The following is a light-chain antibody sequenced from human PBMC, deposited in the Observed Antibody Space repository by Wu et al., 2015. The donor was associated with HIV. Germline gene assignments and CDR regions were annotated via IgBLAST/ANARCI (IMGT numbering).Light chain of an antibody. J-gene: IGKJ2*01. CDR2: DSA. Sequence: DILLTQSPATLSLSPGERATLSCRASQSVNWYLAWFQQKPGQVPRLLIYDSANRATGIPGRFSGSGSGTDFTLTISRLEPEDFAVYYCQQYGSSPRTFGQGTKLEIK. CDR1: QSVNWY. CDR3: QQYGSSPRT. V-gene: IGKV3-20*01.